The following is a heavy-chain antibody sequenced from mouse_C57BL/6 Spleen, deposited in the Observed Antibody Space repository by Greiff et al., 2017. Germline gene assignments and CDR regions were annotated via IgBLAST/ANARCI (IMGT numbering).Heavy chain of an antibody. D-gene: IGHD2-3*01. J-gene: IGHJ2*01. Sequence: VQLQQSGAELARPGASVKLSCKASGYTFTSYGISWVKQRTGQGLEWIGEIYPRSGHTYYNEKFKGKATLTAAKSSSTAYMALRSLTSEDSAVYFGARLDYDGDYERTYWGQGTTLTVSS. CDR3: ARLDYDGDYERTY. CDR1: GYTFTSYG. CDR2: IYPRSGHT. V-gene: IGHV1-81*01.